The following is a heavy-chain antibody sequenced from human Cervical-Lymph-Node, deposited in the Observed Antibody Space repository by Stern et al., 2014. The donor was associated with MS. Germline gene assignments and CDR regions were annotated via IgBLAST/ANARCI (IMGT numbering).Heavy chain of an antibody. CDR2: ISSSGGYI. CDR3: ARDTPYTGSGFEASYFYYYGMDV. CDR1: GFTLSTGS. V-gene: IGHV3-21*01. Sequence: EVQLEESGGGLVKPGGSLRLSCEASGFTLSTGSMNWVRQAPGKGLEWVSSISSSGGYIYYADSVKGRFTISRDDAKNSLYLQMNSLRAEDTAIYFCARDTPYTGSGFEASYFYYYGMDVWGQGTTVTVSS. J-gene: IGHJ6*02. D-gene: IGHD3-16*01.